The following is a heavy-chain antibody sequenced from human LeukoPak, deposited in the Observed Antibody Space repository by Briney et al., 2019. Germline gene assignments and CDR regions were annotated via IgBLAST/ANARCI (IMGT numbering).Heavy chain of an antibody. V-gene: IGHV1-69*06. Sequence: ASVKVSCKASGGTFSSYAISWVRQAPGQGLEWMGRIIPIFGTANYAQKFQGRVTITADKSTSTAYMELSSLRSEDTAVYYCARYPSPSSPFDPWGQGTLVTVSS. CDR1: GGTFSSYA. D-gene: IGHD6-13*01. J-gene: IGHJ5*02. CDR2: IIPIFGTA. CDR3: ARYPSPSSPFDP.